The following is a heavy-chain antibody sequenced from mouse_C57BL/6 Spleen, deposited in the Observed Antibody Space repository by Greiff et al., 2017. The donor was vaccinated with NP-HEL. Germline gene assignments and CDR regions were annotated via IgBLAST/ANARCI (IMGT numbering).Heavy chain of an antibody. D-gene: IGHD2-3*01. CDR3: ARKKVYDGYTFDY. Sequence: EVKVVESGGGLVKPGGSLKLSCAASGFTFSDYGMHWVRQAPEKGLEWVAYISSGSSTIYYADTVKGRFTISRDNSKNTLFLQMTSLGSEDTAMYYCARKKVYDGYTFDYWGQGTTLTVSS. CDR2: ISSGSSTI. V-gene: IGHV5-17*01. J-gene: IGHJ2*01. CDR1: GFTFSDYG.